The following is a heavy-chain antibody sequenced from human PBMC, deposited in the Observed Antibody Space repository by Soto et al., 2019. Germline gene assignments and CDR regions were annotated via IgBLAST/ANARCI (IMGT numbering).Heavy chain of an antibody. D-gene: IGHD6-13*01. V-gene: IGHV4-31*03. Sequence: SETLSLTCTVSGGSISIGGYYWSCIRQHPGKGLEWIGYIYYSGSTYYNPSLKSRVTISVDTSKNQFSLKLSSVTAADTAVYYCARATAAKNWFDPWGQGTLVTVSS. CDR1: GGSISIGGYY. J-gene: IGHJ5*02. CDR3: ARATAAKNWFDP. CDR2: IYYSGST.